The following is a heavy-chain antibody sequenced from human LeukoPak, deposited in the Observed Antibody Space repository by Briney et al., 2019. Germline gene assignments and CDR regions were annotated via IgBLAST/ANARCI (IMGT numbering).Heavy chain of an antibody. J-gene: IGHJ4*02. D-gene: IGHD1-26*01. CDR2: ISNSGDIR. Sequence: PGGSLRLSCVVSGFSFSDYEMAWVRQAPGMGLEWISYISNSGDIRRYADAVKGRFAISRDNAKNSVSLQMNSLRADDTGLYFGAGGPKYSGSYGDWGQGTLVNVSS. V-gene: IGHV3-48*03. CDR3: AGGPKYSGSYGD. CDR1: GFSFSDYE.